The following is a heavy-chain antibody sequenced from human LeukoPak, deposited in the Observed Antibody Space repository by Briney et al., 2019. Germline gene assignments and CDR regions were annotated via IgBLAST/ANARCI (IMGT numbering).Heavy chain of an antibody. CDR1: GFTFSSHG. D-gene: IGHD3-9*01. Sequence: PGGSLRLSCAASGFTFSSHGMHWVRQAPGKGLEWVAVISYDGTYKYYADSVRGRFTISRDNSETTLYLQMHTLWVEDTAIYYCAKDATAGPPNLSHFWFYGMDVWGQGTTATVSS. J-gene: IGHJ6*02. V-gene: IGHV3-30*18. CDR2: ISYDGTYK. CDR3: AKDATAGPPNLSHFWFYGMDV.